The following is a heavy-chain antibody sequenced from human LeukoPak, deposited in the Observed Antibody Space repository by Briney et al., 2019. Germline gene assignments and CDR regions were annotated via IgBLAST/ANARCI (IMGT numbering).Heavy chain of an antibody. D-gene: IGHD3-22*01. V-gene: IGHV3-23*01. Sequence: PGGSLRLSCVMSGFTFSNYAMNWVRQAPGKGLEWVSDISTSSDSTYHIESVRGRFTISRDNSKNTLYLQMNSLRAEDTAVYYCAKDGGITMIVVVLQYPGPFDYWGQGTLVTVSS. CDR2: ISTSSDST. J-gene: IGHJ4*02. CDR1: GFTFSNYA. CDR3: AKDGGITMIVVVLQYPGPFDY.